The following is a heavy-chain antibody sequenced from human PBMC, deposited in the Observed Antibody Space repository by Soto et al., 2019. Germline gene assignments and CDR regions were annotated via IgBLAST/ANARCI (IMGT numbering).Heavy chain of an antibody. Sequence: EVQLLESGGGLVQPGGSLRLSCAASGFTFSSYAMSWVRQAPVKGQEWVSAISGSGGTTYYADSVRGRFTISRDNSKDTLYLQMNSLRAEDTALYYCAKYTSAWDFDYWGQGTLVTVSS. CDR1: GFTFSSYA. V-gene: IGHV3-23*01. D-gene: IGHD6-19*01. J-gene: IGHJ4*02. CDR3: AKYTSAWDFDY. CDR2: ISGSGGTT.